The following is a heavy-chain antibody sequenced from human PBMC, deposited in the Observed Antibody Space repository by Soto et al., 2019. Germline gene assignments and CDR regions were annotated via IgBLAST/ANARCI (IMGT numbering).Heavy chain of an antibody. V-gene: IGHV3-9*01. CDR2: IRWNGGTT. CDR1: GFNFDDYA. J-gene: IGHJ4*02. Sequence: EVQLVESGGGLVQPGRSLRLSCAASGFNFDDYAMHWVRQAPGKGPEWVSGIRWNGGTTDYADSVKGRFTISRDNAKNSLYLQMNSLRAEDTALSYCTKDIRDYYGSGSTRFDYWGQGTLVTVSS. CDR3: TKDIRDYYGSGSTRFDY. D-gene: IGHD3-10*01.